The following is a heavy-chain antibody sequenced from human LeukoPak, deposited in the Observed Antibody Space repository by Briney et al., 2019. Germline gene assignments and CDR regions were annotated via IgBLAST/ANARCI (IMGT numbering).Heavy chain of an antibody. J-gene: IGHJ5*02. CDR2: IGKAGDT. D-gene: IGHD3-16*01. V-gene: IGHV3-13*04. CDR3: ARGAGDGFNP. Sequence: GGSLRLSCEASGFIFNIYDFHWVRQATGQSLEWVSSIGKAGDTYYLNSVKGRFTISRQNAWNSVYLQLNSLRVEDTATYYCARGAGDGFNPWGQGTLVTVSS. CDR1: GFIFNIYD.